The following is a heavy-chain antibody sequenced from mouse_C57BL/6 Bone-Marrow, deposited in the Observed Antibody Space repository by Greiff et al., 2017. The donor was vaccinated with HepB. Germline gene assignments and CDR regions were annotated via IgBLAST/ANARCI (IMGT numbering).Heavy chain of an antibody. D-gene: IGHD2-4*01. V-gene: IGHV5-4*01. CDR1: GFTFSSYA. CDR2: ISDGGSYT. Sequence: EVHLVESGGGLVKPGGSLKLSCAASGFTFSSYAMSWVRQTPEKRLEWVATISDGGSYTYYPDNVKGRFTISRDNAKNNLYLQMSHLKSEDTAMYYCARRGDYDGAWFAYWGQGTLVTVSA. CDR3: ARRGDYDGAWFAY. J-gene: IGHJ3*01.